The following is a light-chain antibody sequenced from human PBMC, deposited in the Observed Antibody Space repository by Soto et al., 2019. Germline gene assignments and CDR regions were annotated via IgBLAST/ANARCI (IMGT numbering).Light chain of an antibody. CDR3: SSYTSSTTPYV. J-gene: IGLJ1*01. V-gene: IGLV2-14*03. CDR1: SSDVGGYNY. CDR2: DVS. Sequence: QSVLNQPSSVSGSPGQSITISCTGNSSDVGGYNYVSWYQRHPGKAPKLMIFDVSNRPSGVSNRFSGSKSANTASLTTSGLQAEDEADYFCSSYTSSTTPYVFGTGTKVTVL.